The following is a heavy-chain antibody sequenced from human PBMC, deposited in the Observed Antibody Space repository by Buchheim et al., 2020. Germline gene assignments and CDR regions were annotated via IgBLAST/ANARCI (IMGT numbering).Heavy chain of an antibody. D-gene: IGHD5-12*01. CDR3: ARDVVATMGEGDYYYYGMDV. CDR1: GGSISSGDYY. CDR2: IYYSGST. Sequence: QVQLQESGPGLVKPSQTLSLTCTVSGGSISSGDYYWSWIRQPPGKGLEWIGYIYYSGSTYYNPSLKSRVTISVGTSKNQFSLKLSSVTAADTAVYYCARDVVATMGEGDYYYYGMDVWGQGTT. V-gene: IGHV4-30-4*01. J-gene: IGHJ6*02.